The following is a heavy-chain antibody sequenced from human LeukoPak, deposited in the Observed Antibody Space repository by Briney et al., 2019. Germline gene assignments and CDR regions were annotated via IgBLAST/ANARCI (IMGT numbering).Heavy chain of an antibody. CDR3: AREVVPAAVNWFDP. Sequence: SETLSLTCTVCYYWGWIRQPPGKGLEWIGTIYHSGSIYYNPSLKSRVTISVDTSKNQFSLKLTSVTAADTAVYYCAREVVPAAVNWFDPWGQGTLVTVSS. CDR1: YY. D-gene: IGHD2-2*01. CDR2: IYHSGSI. J-gene: IGHJ5*02. V-gene: IGHV4-38-2*02.